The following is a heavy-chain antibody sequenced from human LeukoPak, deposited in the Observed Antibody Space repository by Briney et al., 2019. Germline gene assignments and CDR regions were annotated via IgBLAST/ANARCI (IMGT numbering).Heavy chain of an antibody. CDR3: ARAGTGYSSGWYKD. CDR2: INPSGGST. J-gene: IGHJ4*02. Sequence: ASVKVSCKASGYTFTSYYMHWVRQAPGHGLEWMRIINPSGGSTSYAQEFQGRVTITTNTSASQAYMEPDSVSCEDMAVYVCARAGTGYSSGWYKDWGQGTLVTVSS. CDR1: GYTFTSYY. D-gene: IGHD6-19*01. V-gene: IGHV1-46*01.